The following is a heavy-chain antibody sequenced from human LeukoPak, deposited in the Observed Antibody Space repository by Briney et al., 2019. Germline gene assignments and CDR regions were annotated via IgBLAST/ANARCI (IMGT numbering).Heavy chain of an antibody. CDR2: IIPIFGTA. Sequence: SVKFSCQASGGTFSSYAISWVRQAPGQGLEWMGGIIPIFGTANYAQKFQGRVTITADKSTSTAYMELSSLRSEDTAVYYGANGGYSYGLDYYYYYMDVWGKGTTVTVSS. CDR1: GGTFSSYA. J-gene: IGHJ6*03. V-gene: IGHV1-69*06. D-gene: IGHD5-18*01. CDR3: ANGGYSYGLDYYYYYMDV.